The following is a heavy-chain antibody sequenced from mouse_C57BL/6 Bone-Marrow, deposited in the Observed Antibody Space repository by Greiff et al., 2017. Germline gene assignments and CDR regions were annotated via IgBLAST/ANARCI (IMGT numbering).Heavy chain of an antibody. CDR3: AIHYDNYAMDY. CDR2: INPGSGGT. Sequence: QVQLKESGAELVRPGTSVKVSCKASGYAFTNYLIEWVKQRPGQGLEWIGVINPGSGGTNYNEKFKGKATLTADKSSSTAYMQLSSLTSEDSAVYFCAIHYDNYAMDYWGQGTSVTVSS. J-gene: IGHJ4*01. D-gene: IGHD2-4*01. V-gene: IGHV1-54*01. CDR1: GYAFTNYL.